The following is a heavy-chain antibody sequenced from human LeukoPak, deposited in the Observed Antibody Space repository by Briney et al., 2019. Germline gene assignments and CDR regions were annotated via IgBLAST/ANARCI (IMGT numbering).Heavy chain of an antibody. CDR3: ARHAYCGGDCYSGKLYAFDV. V-gene: IGHV4-39*01. D-gene: IGHD2-21*02. CDR2: IYYSGST. J-gene: IGHJ3*01. CDR1: GGSISSSSYY. Sequence: SETLSLTCTVSGGSISSSSYYWGWIRQPPGKGLEWIGSIYYSGSTYYNPSLKSRVTISVDTSKNQFSLKLSSVTAADTAVYYCARHAYCGGDCYSGKLYAFDVWGQGTMVTVSS.